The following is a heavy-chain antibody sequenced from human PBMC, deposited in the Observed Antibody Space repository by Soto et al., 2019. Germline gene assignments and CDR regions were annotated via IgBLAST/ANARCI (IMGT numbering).Heavy chain of an antibody. Sequence: PSETLSLTCPFSGCSFSSISNHYCSWIRQPPGKGLEWIGYISYSGSTSYNPSLKSRLIISVDTSQNQVSLKLASVTAADTAVYYCLTQGFGPLHGLVDVWGQGTTVTVSS. CDR1: GCSFSSISNHY. D-gene: IGHD3-10*01. V-gene: IGHV4-59*08. CDR2: ISYSGST. J-gene: IGHJ6*02. CDR3: LTQGFGPLHGLVDV.